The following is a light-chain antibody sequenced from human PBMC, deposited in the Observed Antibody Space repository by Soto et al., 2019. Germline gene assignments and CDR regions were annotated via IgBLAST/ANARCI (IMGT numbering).Light chain of an antibody. Sequence: IVLTQAPATLSLSPGERATLSCRASQSVSSSLGWYQQIPGQAPRLLIYDASNRATGIPARFSGSGFGTDFTLTISSLDPEDFAGYYCQQRSNWPRTFGQGTKLEIK. CDR2: DAS. J-gene: IGKJ2*01. CDR3: QQRSNWPRT. V-gene: IGKV3-11*01. CDR1: QSVSSS.